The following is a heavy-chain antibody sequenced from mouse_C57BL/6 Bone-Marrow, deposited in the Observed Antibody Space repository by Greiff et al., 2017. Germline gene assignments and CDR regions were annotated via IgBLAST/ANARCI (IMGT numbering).Heavy chain of an antibody. D-gene: IGHD2-1*01. J-gene: IGHJ3*01. V-gene: IGHV1-61*01. Sequence: QVQLKQPGAELVRPGSSVKLSCKASGYTFTSYWMDWVKQRPGQGLEWIGNIYPSDSETHYNQKFKDKATLTVDKSSSTAYMQLSSLTSEDSAVYYCASGGYGNYGAWFAYWGQGTLVTVSA. CDR3: ASGGYGNYGAWFAY. CDR1: GYTFTSYW. CDR2: IYPSDSET.